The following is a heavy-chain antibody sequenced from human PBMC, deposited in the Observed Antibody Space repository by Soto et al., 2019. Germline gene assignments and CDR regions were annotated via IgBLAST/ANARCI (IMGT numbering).Heavy chain of an antibody. CDR2: IYYSGST. J-gene: IGHJ4*02. CDR1: GGSISSNTHY. V-gene: IGHV4-39*01. CDR3: ARGPSLWDFDY. D-gene: IGHD3-16*01. Sequence: PSETLSLTCTVSGGSISSNTHYWGWIRQPPGKGLHWIGSIYYSGSTYYAPSLRSRVTISVDTSKNQFSLKLSSVTAADTAMYHCARGPSLWDFDYWGQGILVTVSS.